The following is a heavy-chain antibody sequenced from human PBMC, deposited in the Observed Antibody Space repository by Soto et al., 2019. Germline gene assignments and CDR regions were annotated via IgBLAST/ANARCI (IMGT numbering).Heavy chain of an antibody. J-gene: IGHJ5*01. V-gene: IGHV1-69*02. CDR1: GGTFSSYT. CDR2: IIPILGIA. CDR3: WRTPCRAGVCSPGRDLFDP. D-gene: IGHD2-8*01. Sequence: QVQLVQSGAEVKKPGSSVKVSCKASGGTFSSYTISWVRQAPGQGLEWMGRIIPILGIANYAQKFQGRVTITADKSPSTAYMELSSLRSEDTAGYYFWRTPCRAGVCSPGRDLFDPWGQGTLVTGSS.